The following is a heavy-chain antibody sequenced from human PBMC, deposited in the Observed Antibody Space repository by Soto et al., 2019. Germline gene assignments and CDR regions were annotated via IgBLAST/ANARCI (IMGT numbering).Heavy chain of an antibody. Sequence: SETLSLTCTVSGGSISSSSYYWGWIRQPPGKGLEWIGSIYYSGSTYYNPSLKSRVTISEGTSKNQFSLKLSSVTAADTAVYYFARLGTGYCTNGVCYPPNWFDPWGQGTLVTVSS. CDR3: ARLGTGYCTNGVCYPPNWFDP. J-gene: IGHJ5*02. CDR2: IYYSGST. CDR1: GGSISSSSYY. D-gene: IGHD2-8*01. V-gene: IGHV4-39*01.